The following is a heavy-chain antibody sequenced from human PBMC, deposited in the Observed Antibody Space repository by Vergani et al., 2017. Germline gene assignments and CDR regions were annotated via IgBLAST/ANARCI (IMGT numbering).Heavy chain of an antibody. Sequence: QVQLQESGPGLVKPSETLSLTCTVSGGSISSYYWSWIRQPPGKGLEWIGYIYHSGSTNYNPSFKSRVTISVDTSKNQFSLKLSTVTAADTAVYYCARVDFEGIAAAGPIDYWGQGTLVTVSS. J-gene: IGHJ4*02. CDR3: ARVDFEGIAAAGPIDY. CDR1: GGSISSYY. V-gene: IGHV4-59*01. D-gene: IGHD6-13*01. CDR2: IYHSGST.